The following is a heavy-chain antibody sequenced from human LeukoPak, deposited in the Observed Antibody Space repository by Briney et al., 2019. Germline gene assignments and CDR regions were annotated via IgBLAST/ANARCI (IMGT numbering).Heavy chain of an antibody. V-gene: IGHV3-64D*06. Sequence: GGPLRLSCSASGFPFSSYAMNWVRQAPGKGLEYVSAITSNGGSTYYADFVKGRFTISRDNSKNTLYLQMSSLRAEGTAVYYCVKGRCSGTSCYGGDYWGQGTLVTVSS. CDR1: GFPFSSYA. CDR2: ITSNGGST. CDR3: VKGRCSGTSCYGGDY. D-gene: IGHD2-2*01. J-gene: IGHJ4*02.